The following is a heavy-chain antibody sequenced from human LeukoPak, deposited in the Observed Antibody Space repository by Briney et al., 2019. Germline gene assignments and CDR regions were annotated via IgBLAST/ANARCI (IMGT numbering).Heavy chain of an antibody. CDR2: INPSGGST. V-gene: IGHV1-46*01. CDR3: ARALRYCSSTSCHYYFDY. CDR1: GYTFTSYY. D-gene: IGHD2-2*01. Sequence: ASVKVSCKASGYTFTSYYMHWVRQAPGQGLEWMGIINPSGGSTSYAQKFQGRVTMTRDTSISTAYMELSRLRSDDTAVYYCARALRYCSSTSCHYYFDYWGQGTLVTVSS. J-gene: IGHJ4*02.